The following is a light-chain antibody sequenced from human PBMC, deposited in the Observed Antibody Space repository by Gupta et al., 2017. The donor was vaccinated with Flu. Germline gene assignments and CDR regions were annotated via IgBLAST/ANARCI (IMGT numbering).Light chain of an antibody. J-gene: IGKJ1*01. CDR1: QSVSSCY. CDR2: CAT. V-gene: IGKV3-20*01. CDR3: QQYGSSWT. Sequence: DIVLTQSTRTLSLSSGERANLSCRASQSVSSCYLAWYQQKPGQAPRLLIYCATSRATGIPDRFSGSGSGTDFTLTISRLEPEDFAVYYCQQYGSSWTFGQGTKVEIK.